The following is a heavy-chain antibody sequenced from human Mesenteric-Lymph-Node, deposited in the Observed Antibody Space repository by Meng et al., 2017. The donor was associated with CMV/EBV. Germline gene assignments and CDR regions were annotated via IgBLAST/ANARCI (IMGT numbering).Heavy chain of an antibody. Sequence: GGSLRLSCAASGFTFSAYSMNWVRQAPGKGLEWVSYISSASSAIYYADSVKGRFTISRDNAKNSLYLQMNSLRAEDTAVYYCTRTLMVVTSYYYYAMDVWGQGTTVTVSS. CDR2: ISSASSAI. D-gene: IGHD4/OR15-4a*01. CDR1: GFTFSAYS. CDR3: TRTLMVVTSYYYYAMDV. V-gene: IGHV3-48*04. J-gene: IGHJ6*02.